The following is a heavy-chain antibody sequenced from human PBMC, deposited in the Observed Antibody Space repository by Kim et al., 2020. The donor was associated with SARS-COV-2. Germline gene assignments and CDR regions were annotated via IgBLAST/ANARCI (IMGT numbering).Heavy chain of an antibody. CDR2: GST. J-gene: IGHJ4*02. Sequence: GSTNSNPSLKSRVTISVDTSKNQFSLKLSSVTAADTAVYYCARVRRPLVYWGQGTLVTVSS. CDR3: ARVRRPLVY. V-gene: IGHV4-34*01.